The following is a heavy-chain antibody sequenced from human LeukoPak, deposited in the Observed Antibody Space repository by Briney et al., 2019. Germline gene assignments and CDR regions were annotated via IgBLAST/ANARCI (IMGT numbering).Heavy chain of an antibody. J-gene: IGHJ4*02. D-gene: IGHD3-22*01. CDR2: IYYSGST. CDR3: ASSAPPYYYDSSGYYFGY. CDR1: GGSIGSYY. Sequence: SETLSLTCTVSGGSIGSYYWSWIRQPPGKGLEWIGYIYYSGSTNYNPSLKSRVTISVDTSKNQFSLKLSSVTAADTAVYYCASSAPPYYYDSSGYYFGYWGQGTLVTVSS. V-gene: IGHV4-59*01.